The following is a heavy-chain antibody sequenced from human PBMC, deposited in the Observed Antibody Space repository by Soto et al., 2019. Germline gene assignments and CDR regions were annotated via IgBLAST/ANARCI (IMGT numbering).Heavy chain of an antibody. J-gene: IGHJ4*02. CDR2: IYYSGST. CDR1: GGSISSGTYY. CDR3: ARGYQQWLVYDY. V-gene: IGHV4-61*01. D-gene: IGHD6-19*01. Sequence: SETLSLTCTVSGGSISSGTYYWNWIRQHPGKGLEWIGYIYYSGSTNYNPSLKSRVTISVDTSKNQFSLKLSSVTAADTAVYYCARGYQQWLVYDYWGQGTLVTVSS.